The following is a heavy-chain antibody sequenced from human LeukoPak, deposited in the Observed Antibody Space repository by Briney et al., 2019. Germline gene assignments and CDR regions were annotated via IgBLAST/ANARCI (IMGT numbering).Heavy chain of an antibody. V-gene: IGHV4-30-4*01. D-gene: IGHD3-9*01. J-gene: IGHJ6*02. CDR1: GGSISSSDYY. CDR3: AREASFDDPSRIYYGMDV. CDR2: IYYSGST. Sequence: PSETLSLTCTVSGGSISSSDYYWSWIRQPPGKGLEWIGYIYYSGSTYYNPSLKSRVTISVDTSKNQFSLKLSSVTAADTAVYYCAREASFDDPSRIYYGMDVWGQGTTVTVSS.